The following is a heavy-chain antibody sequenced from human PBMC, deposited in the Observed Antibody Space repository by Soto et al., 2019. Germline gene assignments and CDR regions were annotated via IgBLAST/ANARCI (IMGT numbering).Heavy chain of an antibody. V-gene: IGHV6-1*01. Sequence: PSQTLSLTCAISGDSVSSNSAAWNWIRQSPSRGLEWLGRTYYRSKWYNDYAVSVKSRITINPDTSKNQFSLQLNSVTPEDTAVYYCASSSIAARQYYYYYGMDVWGQGTTVTSP. CDR3: ASSSIAARQYYYYYGMDV. D-gene: IGHD6-6*01. CDR1: GDSVSSNSAA. J-gene: IGHJ6*02. CDR2: TYYRSKWYN.